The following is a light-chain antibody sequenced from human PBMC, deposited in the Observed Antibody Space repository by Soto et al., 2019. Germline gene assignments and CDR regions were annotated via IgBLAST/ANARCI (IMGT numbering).Light chain of an antibody. CDR1: QTIRSNY. Sequence: ETVLTQSPGTLSLSPGERATLSCRASQTIRSNYLAWYRQTPGQAPILPIYGASNRSTGIADRFSGSGSVTDFTLIISKLEAEDFAMYYGQQYGSSPWTVGQGTKVEIK. J-gene: IGKJ1*01. CDR3: QQYGSSPWT. CDR2: GAS. V-gene: IGKV3-20*01.